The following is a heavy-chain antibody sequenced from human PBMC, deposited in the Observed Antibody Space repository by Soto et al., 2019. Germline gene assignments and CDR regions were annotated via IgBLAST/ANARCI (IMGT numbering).Heavy chain of an antibody. V-gene: IGHV4-34*01. CDR1: GGSFSGYY. CDR2: INHSGST. CDR3: ARVWITIFGVRVGGFDP. J-gene: IGHJ5*02. Sequence: PSETLSLTYAVYGGSFSGYYWRWIRQPPGKGLEWIGEINHSGSTNYNPSLKSRVTISVDTSKNQFSLKLSSVTAADTAVYYCARVWITIFGVRVGGFDPWGQGTLVTVSS. D-gene: IGHD3-3*01.